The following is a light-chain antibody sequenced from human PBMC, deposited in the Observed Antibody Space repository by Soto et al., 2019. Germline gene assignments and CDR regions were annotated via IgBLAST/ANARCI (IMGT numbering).Light chain of an antibody. CDR1: ESSASH. J-gene: IGKJ2*01. V-gene: IGKV1-39*01. CDR2: ASY. CDR3: QHSYINPRYT. Sequence: DIQITQSPSSLSASVGDRVTITCRASESSASHVNWYQHEPGRPPRLLIFASYILQEGVPSRFSGSGYDSHFTLTIDSLQPEDFATYYCQHSYINPRYTFGQGTMLEIK.